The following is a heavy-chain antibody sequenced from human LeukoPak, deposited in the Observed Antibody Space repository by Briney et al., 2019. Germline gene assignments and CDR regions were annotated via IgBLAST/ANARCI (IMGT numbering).Heavy chain of an antibody. J-gene: IGHJ4*02. CDR1: GFTFSSYA. CDR2: ISGSGGST. CDR3: AKQKSPHGYYFDY. Sequence: GGSLRLSCAASGFTFSSYAMSWVRQAPGKGLEWVSAISGSGGSTYYADSVKGRFTISRDNSKNTLYLQMNSLRAEDTAAYYCAKQKSPHGYYFDYWGQGTLVTVSS. V-gene: IGHV3-23*01.